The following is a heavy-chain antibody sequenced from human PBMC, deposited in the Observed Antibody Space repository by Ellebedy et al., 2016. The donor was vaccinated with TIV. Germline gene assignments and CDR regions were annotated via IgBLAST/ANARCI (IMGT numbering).Heavy chain of an antibody. CDR3: ASGATPRTADY. J-gene: IGHJ4*02. D-gene: IGHD1-14*01. V-gene: IGHV4-34*12. Sequence: SETLSLTXAVYGGSFSGYYWSWIRQPPGKGLEWIGEIIHSASINYNPSLKSRVTISVDTSKNQFSLKLSSVTAADTAVYYCASGATPRTADYWGQGTLVTVSS. CDR1: GGSFSGYY. CDR2: IIHSASI.